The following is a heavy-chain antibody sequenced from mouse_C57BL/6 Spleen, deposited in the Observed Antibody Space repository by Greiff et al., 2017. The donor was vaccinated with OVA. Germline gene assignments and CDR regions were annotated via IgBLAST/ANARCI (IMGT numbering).Heavy chain of an antibody. CDR2: INPSSGYT. V-gene: IGHV1-7*01. J-gene: IGHJ3*01. Sequence: VQLQQSGAELAKPGASVKLSCKASGYTFTSYWMHWVKQRPGQGLEWIGYINPSSGYTKYNQKFKYKATLTADKSSSTAYMQLSSLTYEDSAVYYCARDYDGYSWFAYWGQGTLVTVSA. CDR1: GYTFTSYW. CDR3: ARDYDGYSWFAY. D-gene: IGHD2-3*01.